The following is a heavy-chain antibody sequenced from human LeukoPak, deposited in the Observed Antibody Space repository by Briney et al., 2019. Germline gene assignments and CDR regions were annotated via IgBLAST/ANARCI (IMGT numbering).Heavy chain of an antibody. CDR2: IWYDGSNK. CDR3: ARDRLEAVTDDDYFDY. CDR1: GFTFSSYG. Sequence: PGRSLRLSCAASGFTFSSYGMHWVRQAPGKGLEWVAVIWYDGSNKYYADSVKGRFTISRDNSKNTVYLEMNSLRAEDTGVYYCARDRLEAVTDDDYFDYWGQGTLVTVSS. V-gene: IGHV3-33*01. D-gene: IGHD2-21*02. J-gene: IGHJ4*02.